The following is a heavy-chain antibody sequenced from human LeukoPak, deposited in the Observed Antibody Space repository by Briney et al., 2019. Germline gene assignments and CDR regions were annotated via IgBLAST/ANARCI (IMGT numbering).Heavy chain of an antibody. Sequence: SSETLSLTCAVSGYSISRDYYWGWIRQPPGKGLEWIGNIYHSGSSYYNPSLKSRVTISVDTSKNQFSLKLTSVTAADTAVYYCARQCSSSSCYFDYWGQGTLVTASS. J-gene: IGHJ4*02. CDR3: ARQCSSSSCYFDY. CDR2: IYHSGSS. D-gene: IGHD2-2*01. CDR1: GYSISRDYY. V-gene: IGHV4-38-2*01.